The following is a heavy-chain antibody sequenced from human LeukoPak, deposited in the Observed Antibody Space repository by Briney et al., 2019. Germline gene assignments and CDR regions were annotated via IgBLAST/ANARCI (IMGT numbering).Heavy chain of an antibody. CDR3: AKDPYRVVVATGNYLDP. CDR2: ISHDGSNI. D-gene: IGHD2-15*01. V-gene: IGHV3-30*18. Sequence: GGSLRLSCAASGFTFSSYGMHWDRQAPGKGLEWVAVISHDGSNIYYGDSVKGRFSISRDNSKNTLYLQMNSLRVEDTAVYYCAKDPYRVVVATGNYLDPWGQGTLVTVSS. J-gene: IGHJ5*02. CDR1: GFTFSSYG.